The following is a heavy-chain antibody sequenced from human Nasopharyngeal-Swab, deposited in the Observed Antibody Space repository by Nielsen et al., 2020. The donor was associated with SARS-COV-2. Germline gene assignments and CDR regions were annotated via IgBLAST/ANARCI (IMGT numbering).Heavy chain of an antibody. CDR2: IYYSGST. CDR1: GGSISSSSYY. CDR3: ASQPSNWFDP. Sequence: SETLSLTYTVSGGSISSSSYYWGWIRQPPGKGLEWIGSIYYSGSTYYNPSLKSRVTISVDTSKNQFSLKLSSVTAADTAVYYCASQPSNWFDPWGQGTLVTVSS. J-gene: IGHJ5*02. V-gene: IGHV4-39*01.